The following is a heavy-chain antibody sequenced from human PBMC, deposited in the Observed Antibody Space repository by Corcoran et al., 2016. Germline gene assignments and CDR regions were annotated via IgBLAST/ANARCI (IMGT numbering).Heavy chain of an antibody. CDR1: GFTFSSYG. CDR2: ISYNGSNK. Sequence: QVQLVESGGGVVQPGRSLRLSCAASGFTFSSYGMHWVRQAPGKGLEWVAVISYNGSNKYYADSVKGRFTISRDNSKNTLYLQMNSLRAEDTAVYYCAKERARNSVYYYYGMDVWGQGTTVTVSS. D-gene: IGHD2-21*01. J-gene: IGHJ6*02. V-gene: IGHV3-30*18. CDR3: AKERARNSVYYYYGMDV.